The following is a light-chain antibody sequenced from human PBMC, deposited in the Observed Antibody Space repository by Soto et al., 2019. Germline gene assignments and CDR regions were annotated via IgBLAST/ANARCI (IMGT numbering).Light chain of an antibody. J-gene: IGLJ1*01. V-gene: IGLV2-14*01. Sequence: QSVLTQPASVSGSPGQSITISCTGTRTDVGGYNFVSWYQQHPGKAPKIIIYEVSNRPSGVSTRFSGSKSDNTASLTISGLQAEDEADYYCCSYVSSKTYVFGTGTKVTAL. CDR2: EVS. CDR1: RTDVGGYNF. CDR3: CSYVSSKTYV.